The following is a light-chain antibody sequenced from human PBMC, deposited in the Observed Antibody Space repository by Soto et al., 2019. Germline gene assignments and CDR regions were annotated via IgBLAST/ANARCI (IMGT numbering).Light chain of an antibody. V-gene: IGLV2-14*01. CDR2: DVS. Sequence: QSVLTQPASVSGSPGQSITISCTGTSSDVGGYNYVSWYQQHPGTAPKLIIYDVSDRPSGVSNRFSGSKSGNTASLTISGLQAEDEADYYCQSYDSSLNVYVFGTGTKVTVL. CDR3: QSYDSSLNVYV. J-gene: IGLJ1*01. CDR1: SSDVGGYNY.